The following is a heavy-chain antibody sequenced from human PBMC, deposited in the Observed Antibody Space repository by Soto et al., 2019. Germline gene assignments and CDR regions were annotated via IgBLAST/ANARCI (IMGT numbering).Heavy chain of an antibody. D-gene: IGHD5-18*01. CDR2: IIPIFGTA. CDR1: GGTFSSYA. CDR3: ARGGYSYGYSHYSGMDV. J-gene: IGHJ6*02. V-gene: IGHV1-69*12. Sequence: QVQLVQSGAEVKKPGSSVKVSCKASGGTFSSYAISWVRQAPGQGLEWMGGIIPIFGTANYAQKFQGRVTITADESTSTAYMELSSLRSEDTAVYYCARGGYSYGYSHYSGMDVWGQGTTVTVSS.